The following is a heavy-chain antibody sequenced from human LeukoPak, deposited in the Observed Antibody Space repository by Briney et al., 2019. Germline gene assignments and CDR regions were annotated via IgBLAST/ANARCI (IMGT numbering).Heavy chain of an antibody. Sequence: GESLKISCKGSGYSFTSYWIGWVRQMPGKGLEWMGIIYPGDSDTRYSPSFQGQVTISADKSISTAYLQWSSLKASDTAMYYCARRFGSVVVNDDAFDIWGQGTMVTVSP. V-gene: IGHV5-51*01. J-gene: IGHJ3*02. D-gene: IGHD3-22*01. CDR1: GYSFTSYW. CDR2: IYPGDSDT. CDR3: ARRFGSVVVNDDAFDI.